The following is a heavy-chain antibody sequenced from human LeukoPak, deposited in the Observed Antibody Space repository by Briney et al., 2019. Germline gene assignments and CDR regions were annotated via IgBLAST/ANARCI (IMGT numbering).Heavy chain of an antibody. CDR2: ISAYNGNT. D-gene: IGHD2-2*01. J-gene: IGHJ6*03. V-gene: IGHV1-18*01. Sequence: ASVKVSXKASGYTFTSYGISWVRQAPGQGLEWMGWISAYNGNTNYAQKIHGRVTMTTDTSTSTAYMELRSLRSDDTAVYYCARGPCSSTSCHVSYYYYMDVWGKGTTVTVSS. CDR1: GYTFTSYG. CDR3: ARGPCSSTSCHVSYYYYMDV.